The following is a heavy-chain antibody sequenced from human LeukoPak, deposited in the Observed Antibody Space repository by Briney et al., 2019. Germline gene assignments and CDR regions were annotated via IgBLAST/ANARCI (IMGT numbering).Heavy chain of an antibody. CDR1: GGPISSGGYY. J-gene: IGHJ4*02. CDR2: IYYSGST. V-gene: IGHV4-31*03. D-gene: IGHD5-18*01. CDR3: ARSGYSIAWEFDY. Sequence: SETLSLTCTVSGGPISSGGYYWSWIRQHPGKGLEWIGYIYYSGSTYYNPSLKSRVTISVDTSKNQFSLKLSSVTAADTAVYYCARSGYSIAWEFDYWGQGTLVTVSS.